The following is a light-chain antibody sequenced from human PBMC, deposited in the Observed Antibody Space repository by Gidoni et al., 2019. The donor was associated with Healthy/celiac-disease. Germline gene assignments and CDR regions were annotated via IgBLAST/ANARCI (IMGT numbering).Light chain of an antibody. CDR2: DAS. CDR3: QQYDNLPLFT. CDR1: QDISNY. V-gene: IGKV1-33*01. Sequence: DIQMNQSPSSLSASVGDRVTITCQASQDISNYLNWYQQKTGKAPKLLIYDASNLETGVPSRFSGSGSGTDFTFTISILQPEDIATYYCQQYDNLPLFTFGPGTKVDIK. J-gene: IGKJ3*01.